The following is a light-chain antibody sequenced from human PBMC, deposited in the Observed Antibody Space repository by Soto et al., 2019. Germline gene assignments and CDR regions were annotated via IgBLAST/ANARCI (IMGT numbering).Light chain of an antibody. CDR1: QSVNSKY. CDR2: VGS. V-gene: IGKV3-20*01. CDR3: QQYGNSPWT. Sequence: EIVLTQSPGTLSLSPGERATLSCRASQSVNSKYLGWYQQKPGQAPRLLIYVGSSRATGVPDRFSGSGSGTDFTLTISRLEPEDFAVYYCQQYGNSPWTFGQGTRVEIK. J-gene: IGKJ1*01.